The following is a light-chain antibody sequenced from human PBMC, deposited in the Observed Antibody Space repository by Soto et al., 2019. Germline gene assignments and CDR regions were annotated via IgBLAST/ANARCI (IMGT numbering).Light chain of an antibody. CDR1: QGISSY. J-gene: IGKJ1*01. CDR2: AAS. CDR3: QQYYSYPQT. V-gene: IGKV1-8*01. Sequence: AIRMTQSPSSLSASTGDRVTITCRASQGISSYLAWYQQKPGKAPKLLIYAASTLQSGVPSRFSGSGSGTDFTLTISCLPSEDFATYYCQQYYSYPQTFGQGTKVDIK.